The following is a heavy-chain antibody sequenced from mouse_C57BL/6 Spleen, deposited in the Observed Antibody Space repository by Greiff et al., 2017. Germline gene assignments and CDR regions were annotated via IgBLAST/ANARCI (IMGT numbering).Heavy chain of an antibody. V-gene: IGHV1-85*01. Sequence: VQLQQSGPELVKPGASVKLSCKASGYTFTSYDINWVKQRPGQGLEWIGWIYPRDGSTKYNEKFKGKATLTVDTSSSTAYMELHSLTSEDTAVYFCATTVIATDFDYWGQGTTLTVSS. D-gene: IGHD1-1*01. CDR3: ATTVIATDFDY. CDR2: IYPRDGST. CDR1: GYTFTSYD. J-gene: IGHJ2*01.